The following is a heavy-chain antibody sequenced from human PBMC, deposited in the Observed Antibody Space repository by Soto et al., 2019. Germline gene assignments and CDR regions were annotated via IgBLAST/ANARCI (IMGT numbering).Heavy chain of an antibody. CDR3: ARSITGTTYWFDP. V-gene: IGHV1-2*02. CDR1: GYTFTGYY. CDR2: INPNSGGT. Sequence: SVKVSCKASGYTFTGYYMHWVRQAPGQGLEWMGWINPNSGGTNYAQKFQGRVTMTRDTSISTAYMELSRLRSDDTAVYYCARSITGTTYWFDPWGQGTLVTVSS. D-gene: IGHD1-7*01. J-gene: IGHJ5*02.